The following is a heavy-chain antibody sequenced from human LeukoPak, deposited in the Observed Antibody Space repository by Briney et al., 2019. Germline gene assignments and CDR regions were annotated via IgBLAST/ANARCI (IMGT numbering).Heavy chain of an antibody. CDR1: GGSISSSSYY. CDR2: IYYSGST. D-gene: IGHD3-22*01. J-gene: IGHJ4*02. Sequence: PSETLSLTCTVSGGSISSSSYYWGWIRQPPGKGLEWIGSIYYSGSTYYNPSLKSRVTISVDTSKNQFSLKLSSVTAADTAVYYCARASITYYYDSSALEWGQGTLVTVSS. V-gene: IGHV4-39*01. CDR3: ARASITYYYDSSALE.